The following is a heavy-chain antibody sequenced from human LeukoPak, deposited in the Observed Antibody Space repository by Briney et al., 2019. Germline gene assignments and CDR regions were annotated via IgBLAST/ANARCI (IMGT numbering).Heavy chain of an antibody. CDR1: GFTFSTYS. CDR2: IITDSSTI. CDR3: ARDPGYYDSSGYFDY. Sequence: PGGSLRLSCAASGFTFSTYSMNWVRQAPGEGLGWGSYIITDSSTIYYADSVKGRFTISRDNAKNSLYLQMNSLRAEDTAVYYCARDPGYYDSSGYFDYWGQGTLVTVSS. J-gene: IGHJ4*02. D-gene: IGHD3-22*01. V-gene: IGHV3-48*01.